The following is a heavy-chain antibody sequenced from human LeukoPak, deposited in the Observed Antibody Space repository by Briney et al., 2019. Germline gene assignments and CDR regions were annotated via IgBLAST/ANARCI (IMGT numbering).Heavy chain of an antibody. Sequence: ASVKDSCMASGYTFTSCDINWVRQATGQGLEWMGWMNPNSGKTGYGQSFQGRITMTRDISIGTAYMELSNLTSEDTAIYYCTRGSSGRRDNWGQGTLVTVS. CDR1: GYTFTSCD. J-gene: IGHJ4*02. V-gene: IGHV1-8*01. CDR3: TRGSSGRRDN. D-gene: IGHD6-19*01. CDR2: MNPNSGKT.